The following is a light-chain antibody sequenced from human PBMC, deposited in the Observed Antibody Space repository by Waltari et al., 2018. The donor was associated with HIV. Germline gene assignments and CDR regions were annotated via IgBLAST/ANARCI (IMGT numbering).Light chain of an antibody. J-gene: IGLJ2*01. Sequence: QSALTQPASVSGSPGQSITISCTGSSSDVGAYKYVSWYQQHPGKVPKLILYEVTKPPSGVSDRFSGSKSGNTASLTISGLQAEDEADYYCASRTFITTVIFGGGTKVTVL. CDR3: ASRTFITTVI. CDR2: EVT. V-gene: IGLV2-14*03. CDR1: SSDVGAYKY.